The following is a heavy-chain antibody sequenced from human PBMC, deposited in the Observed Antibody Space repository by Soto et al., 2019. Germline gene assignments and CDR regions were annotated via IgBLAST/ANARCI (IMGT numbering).Heavy chain of an antibody. V-gene: IGHV4-59*01. J-gene: IGHJ6*03. Sequence: QVQLQESGPGLVKPSETLSLTCTVSGGSISSYYWSWIRQPPGKGLEWIGYIYYSGSTNYNPSLKSRVTISVDTSKNQFSLKLSSVTAADTAVYYCATTTVTTYYYYYYMVVWGKGTTVTVSS. CDR1: GGSISSYY. D-gene: IGHD4-17*01. CDR3: ATTTVTTYYYYYYMVV. CDR2: IYYSGST.